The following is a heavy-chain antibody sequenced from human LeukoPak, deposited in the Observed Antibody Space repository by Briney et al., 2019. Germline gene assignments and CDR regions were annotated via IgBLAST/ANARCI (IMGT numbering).Heavy chain of an antibody. V-gene: IGHV4-61*01. D-gene: IGHD2-21*02. CDR2: IYYSGST. CDR1: GGSVSSGSYY. CDR3: ARTIVVVTPDGMDV. J-gene: IGHJ6*02. Sequence: SETLSPTCTVSGGSVSSGSYYWSWIRQPPGKGLEWIGYIYYSGSTNYNPSLKSRVTISVDTSKNQFSLKLSSVTAADTAVYYCARTIVVVTPDGMDVWGQGTTVTVSS.